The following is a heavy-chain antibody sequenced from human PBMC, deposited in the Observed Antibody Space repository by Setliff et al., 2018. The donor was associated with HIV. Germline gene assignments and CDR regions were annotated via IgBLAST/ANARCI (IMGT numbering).Heavy chain of an antibody. CDR3: ARDMMYHYDNSGSFGWFDP. V-gene: IGHV4-39*07. CDR2: MFYSGRT. J-gene: IGHJ5*02. Sequence: SETLSLTCTVSGGSIRSSSYYWAWLRQSPGKGLEWIGSMFYSGRTYHNPSLKSRVTISIDTSKDQFSLKLSSVTAADTAVYSCARDMMYHYDNSGSFGWFDPWGQGTLVTVSS. CDR1: GGSIRSSSYY. D-gene: IGHD3-22*01.